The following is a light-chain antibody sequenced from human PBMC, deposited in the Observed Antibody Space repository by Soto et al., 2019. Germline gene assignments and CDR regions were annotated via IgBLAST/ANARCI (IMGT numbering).Light chain of an antibody. V-gene: IGLV2-14*01. J-gene: IGLJ1*01. CDR3: ISYTGSSTSYV. CDR2: EVS. Sequence: HSALTQPASVSGSPGQSITISCSGTSSDVGSYDHVAWYQRFPGKTPKLMIYEVSNRPSGVSSRFSGSKSGNTASLTISGLQAEDEADYYCISYTGSSTSYVFGSGTKLTVL. CDR1: SSDVGSYDH.